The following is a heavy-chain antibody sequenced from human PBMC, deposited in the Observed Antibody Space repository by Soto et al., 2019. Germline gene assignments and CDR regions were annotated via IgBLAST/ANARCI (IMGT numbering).Heavy chain of an antibody. CDR1: GFDISRSW. CDR2: INEDGSEQ. J-gene: IGHJ4*02. D-gene: IGHD5-12*01. CDR3: VRGPNSAYSYFDQ. Sequence: QVVESGGGMVQPGGSLRLSCVASGFDISRSWMNWVRQTPGKGLEWVANINEDGSEQNFVDSVKGRFTISRDNAKNSLYLQMNSLRTDDSGVYSGVRGPNSAYSYFDQWGPGTMVTVSS. V-gene: IGHV3-7*01.